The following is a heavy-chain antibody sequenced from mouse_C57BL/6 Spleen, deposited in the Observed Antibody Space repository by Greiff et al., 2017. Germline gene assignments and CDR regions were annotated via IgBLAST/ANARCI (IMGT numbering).Heavy chain of an antibody. J-gene: IGHJ4*01. CDR3: ARQYYAMDY. CDR1: GFTFSSYT. CDR2: ISGGGGNT. Sequence: EVMLVESGGGLVKPGGSLKLSCAASGFTFSSYTMSWVRQTPETRLEWVATISGGGGNTYYPDSVKGRFTISRDNAKNTLYLQMSSLRSEDTALYYCARQYYAMDYWGQGTSVTVSS. V-gene: IGHV5-9*01.